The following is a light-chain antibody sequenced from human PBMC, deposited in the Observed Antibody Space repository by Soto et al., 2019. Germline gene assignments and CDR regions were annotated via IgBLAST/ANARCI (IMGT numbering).Light chain of an antibody. Sequence: QSALAQPLSASGSPGQSVTISCTGTSSDVGGYKYVSWYQQYPGKAPKLMIYAVNKRPSGVPDRFSGSKSGNTASLTVSGLQAEDEADYYCSSYAGSNNYVFGTGTKV. CDR1: SSDVGGYKY. CDR3: SSYAGSNNYV. V-gene: IGLV2-8*01. CDR2: AVN. J-gene: IGLJ1*01.